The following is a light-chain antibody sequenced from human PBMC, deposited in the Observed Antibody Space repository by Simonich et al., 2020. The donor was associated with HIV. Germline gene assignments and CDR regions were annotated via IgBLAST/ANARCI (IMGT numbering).Light chain of an antibody. J-gene: IGKJ3*01. CDR3: QQSYSTT. CDR1: QSISNY. V-gene: IGKV1-39*01. Sequence: DIQMTQSPSSLSASVGDIVTITCRASQSISNYLNWFQQKPGKAPKFLIYGASSLQSGVPSRFSGSGSGTDFTLTISSLQPEDFATYYCQQSYSTTFGPGTKVDIK. CDR2: GAS.